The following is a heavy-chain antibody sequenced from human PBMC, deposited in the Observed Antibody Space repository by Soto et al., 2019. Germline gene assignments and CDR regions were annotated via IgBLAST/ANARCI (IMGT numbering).Heavy chain of an antibody. CDR2: ISYDGINK. CDR1: GFTFSSYA. Sequence: QVQLVESGGGVVQPGRSLTLSCAASGFTFSSYAMHWVRQAPGKGLEWVALISYDGINKYFVDSVKGRFTISRDNSKNMLYPQLTNLRAEDTALYYCAKDHRTTVTTRGVWYFDYWGQGTLVTVSS. CDR3: AKDHRTTVTTRGVWYFDY. D-gene: IGHD4-17*01. V-gene: IGHV3-30*18. J-gene: IGHJ4*02.